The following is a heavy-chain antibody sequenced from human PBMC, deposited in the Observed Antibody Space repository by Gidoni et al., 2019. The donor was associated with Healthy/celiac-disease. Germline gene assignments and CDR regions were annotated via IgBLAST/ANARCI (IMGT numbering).Heavy chain of an antibody. D-gene: IGHD6-19*01. CDR3: AKGVAGGYNEYAFDI. Sequence: EVQLVESGGGLVQPGRSLRLSCVASGFPFDAYAIHWVRQAPGKGLQWVSGIAWNNGRIGYADSVKGRFTISRDNAKNSLYLQMDSLRPEDTALYYCAKGVAGGYNEYAFDIWGQGTMVTVSS. V-gene: IGHV3-9*01. CDR1: GFPFDAYA. CDR2: IAWNNGRI. J-gene: IGHJ3*02.